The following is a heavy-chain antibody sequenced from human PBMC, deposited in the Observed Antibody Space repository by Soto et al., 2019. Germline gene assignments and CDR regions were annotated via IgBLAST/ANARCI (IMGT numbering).Heavy chain of an antibody. CDR1: GFTFGSYA. J-gene: IGHJ4*02. Sequence: EVQLLESGGGLVQPGGSLRLSCAASGFTFGSYAMSWVRQAPGQGLEWVLGISGSGGGTYDAASVKGRFTISRDNSKNTLHVQMNSLSVEDTAVYFCAKGSSVSRPYYFDYWGQGTLVTVSS. V-gene: IGHV3-23*01. D-gene: IGHD3-22*01. CDR2: ISGSGGGT. CDR3: AKGSSVSRPYYFDY.